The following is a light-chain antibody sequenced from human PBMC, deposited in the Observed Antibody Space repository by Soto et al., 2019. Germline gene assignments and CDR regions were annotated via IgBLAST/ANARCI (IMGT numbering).Light chain of an antibody. CDR1: SSDVGGYNY. Sequence: QSALTQPASVSGSPGQSITISCTGTSSDVGGYNYVSWYQQHPGKAPKLMIYEVSNRPSGVSNRFSGSKSGNTASLTISGLQPEDEADYYRSSYTSSSTLVFGTGTKLTVL. J-gene: IGLJ1*01. CDR3: SSYTSSSTLV. V-gene: IGLV2-14*01. CDR2: EVS.